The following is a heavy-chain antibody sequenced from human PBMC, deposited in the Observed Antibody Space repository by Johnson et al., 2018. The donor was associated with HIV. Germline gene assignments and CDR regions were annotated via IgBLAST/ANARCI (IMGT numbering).Heavy chain of an antibody. D-gene: IGHD1-26*01. CDR2: ISYDGSNK. Sequence: QVQLVESGGGVVKPGRSLRLSCAASGFTFSSYGMHWVRQAPGKGLDWVAVISYDGSNKYYAASVKGRFTISRENAKNSLYLQMNSLRAGDTAVYYCARAGVGAGAFDIWGQGTMVTVSS. CDR3: ARAGVGAGAFDI. V-gene: IGHV3-30*03. J-gene: IGHJ3*02. CDR1: GFTFSSYG.